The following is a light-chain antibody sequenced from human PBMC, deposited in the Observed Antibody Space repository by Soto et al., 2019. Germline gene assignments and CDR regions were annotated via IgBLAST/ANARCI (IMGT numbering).Light chain of an antibody. Sequence: EILMTQSPATLSVSPGDRATLSCRASQSVSTNLAWYQQKPGQAPRLLIYGASTRATGVPARFSGSGSGTEFTLNISSLQSEDLAVYYCQQFHNWPLLTFGPGTKVDIK. CDR1: QSVSTN. V-gene: IGKV3-15*01. CDR2: GAS. CDR3: QQFHNWPLLT. J-gene: IGKJ3*01.